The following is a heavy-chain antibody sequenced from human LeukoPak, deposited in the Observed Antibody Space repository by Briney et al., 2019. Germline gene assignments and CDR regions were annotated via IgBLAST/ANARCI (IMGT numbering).Heavy chain of an antibody. J-gene: IGHJ4*02. V-gene: IGHV5-51*01. D-gene: IGHD6-6*01. Sequence: GESLKISCKGSGYTFTSYWIGWVRQMPGKGLEWMGIIYPGDSDTRYSPSFQGQVSISADKSISTAYLQWSSLKALDTAMYYCARREYSSSSGRLVDFWGQGTLVTVSS. CDR2: IYPGDSDT. CDR1: GYTFTSYW. CDR3: ARREYSSSSGRLVDF.